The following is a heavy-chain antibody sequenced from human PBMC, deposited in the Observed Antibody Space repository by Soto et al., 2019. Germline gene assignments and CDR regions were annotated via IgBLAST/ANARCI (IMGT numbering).Heavy chain of an antibody. J-gene: IGHJ4*02. D-gene: IGHD3-3*01. CDR1: GFTFSSYW. CDR2: IKQDGSEK. Sequence: EVQLVESGGGLVQPGGSLRLSCAASGFTFSSYWMSWVRQAPGKGLEWVANIKQDGSEKYYVDSVKGRFTISRDNAKNSLYLQMNSLRAEDSAVYYCARARGDFWSDELDDYWGQGTLVTVSS. CDR3: ARARGDFWSDELDDY. V-gene: IGHV3-7*04.